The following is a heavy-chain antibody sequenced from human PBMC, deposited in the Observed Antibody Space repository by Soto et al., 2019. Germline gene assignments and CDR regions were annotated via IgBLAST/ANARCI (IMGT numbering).Heavy chain of an antibody. J-gene: IGHJ3*02. Sequence: QEQLVQSGAEVKKPGASVKVSCKASGYTFTSYDITWVRQATGQGLEWMGWMNPNNGNTGYAQKFQGRVNMTRNTSISTAYMEVSSLRSEDTAVYYCATERWEDAFDIWGQETMVTVSS. V-gene: IGHV1-8*01. CDR1: GYTFTSYD. D-gene: IGHD1-26*01. CDR2: MNPNNGNT. CDR3: ATERWEDAFDI.